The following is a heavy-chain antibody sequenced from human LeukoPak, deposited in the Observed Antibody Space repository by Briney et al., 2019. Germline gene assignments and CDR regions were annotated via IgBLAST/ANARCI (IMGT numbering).Heavy chain of an antibody. D-gene: IGHD5-18*01. CDR2: IYSDGRI. J-gene: IGHJ4*02. Sequence: GGSLRLSCAASGFTVSSNYMSWVRQAPGKGLEWVSVIYSDGRIHSADSVKGRFTISRDDSKNTLALQMNSLRAEDTAVYYCARESGYSYGLAGFFDYWGQGTLVTVSS. CDR1: GFTVSSNY. V-gene: IGHV3-53*01. CDR3: ARESGYSYGLAGFFDY.